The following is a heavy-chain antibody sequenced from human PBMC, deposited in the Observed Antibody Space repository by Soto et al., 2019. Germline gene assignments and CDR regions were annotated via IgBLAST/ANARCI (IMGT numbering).Heavy chain of an antibody. D-gene: IGHD2-21*01. J-gene: IGHJ6*02. CDR1: GGTFTSYV. Sequence: ASVKVSCKASGGTFTSYVISWVRQAPGQGLEWMGWISAYNGNTNYAQKLQGRVTMTTDTSTSTAYMELRSLRSDDTAVYYCARDRAHRESYYGMDVWGQGTTVTVSS. V-gene: IGHV1-18*01. CDR3: ARDRAHRESYYGMDV. CDR2: ISAYNGNT.